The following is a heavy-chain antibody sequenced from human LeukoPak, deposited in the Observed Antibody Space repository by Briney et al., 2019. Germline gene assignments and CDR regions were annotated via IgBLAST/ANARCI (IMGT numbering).Heavy chain of an antibody. CDR2: IGGSGGSP. J-gene: IGHJ4*02. Sequence: PGGSLRLSCAASGFTFSTYVVTWVRQAPGKGLEWVSSIGGSGGSPYHGNSVKGRFSISRDNSKNTLYLQMNSLRDEDTAVYYCAKGGIGSSSGLDYWGQGTLVTVSS. V-gene: IGHV3-23*01. D-gene: IGHD5-18*01. CDR3: AKGGIGSSSGLDY. CDR1: GFTFSTYV.